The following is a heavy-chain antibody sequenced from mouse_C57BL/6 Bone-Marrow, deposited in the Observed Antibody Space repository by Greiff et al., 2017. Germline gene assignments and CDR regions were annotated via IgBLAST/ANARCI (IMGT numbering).Heavy chain of an antibody. D-gene: IGHD1-2*01. CDR1: GYTFTSYW. CDR3: ASSTTAWGFAY. CDR2: IHPNSGST. Sequence: VQLQESGAELVKPGASVKLSCKASGYTFTSYWMHWVKQRPGQGLEWIGMIHPNSGSTNYNEKFKSKATLTVDKSSSTAYMQLSSLTSEDSAVYYCASSTTAWGFAYWGQGTLVTGSA. V-gene: IGHV1-64*01. J-gene: IGHJ3*01.